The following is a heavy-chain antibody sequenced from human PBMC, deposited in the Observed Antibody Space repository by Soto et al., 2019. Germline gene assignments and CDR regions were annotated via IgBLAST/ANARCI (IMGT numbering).Heavy chain of an antibody. CDR2: ISGSGGST. Sequence: PGGSLRLSCAASGFTFSSYAMSWVRQAPGKWLEWVSAISGSGGSTYYADSVKGRFTISRDNSKNTLYLQMNSLRAEDTAVYYCAKDGRWEGYDFWSGYYVDYWGQRTLVTVSS. D-gene: IGHD3-3*01. CDR3: AKDGRWEGYDFWSGYYVDY. J-gene: IGHJ4*02. CDR1: GFTFSSYA. V-gene: IGHV3-23*01.